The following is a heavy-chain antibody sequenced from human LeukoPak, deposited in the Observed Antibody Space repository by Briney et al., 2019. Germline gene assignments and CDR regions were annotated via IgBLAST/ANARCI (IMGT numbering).Heavy chain of an antibody. CDR1: GFTFSSYG. CDR2: IWYDGSNK. CDR3: ARDPNVLRFLEWLLNGMDV. J-gene: IGHJ6*02. Sequence: PGGSLRLSCAASGFTFSSYGMHWVRQAPGKGLEWVAVIWYDGSNKYYADSVKGRFTISRDNSKNTLYLQMNSLRAEDTAVYYCARDPNVLRFLEWLLNGMDVWGQGTTVTVSS. D-gene: IGHD3-3*01. V-gene: IGHV3-33*01.